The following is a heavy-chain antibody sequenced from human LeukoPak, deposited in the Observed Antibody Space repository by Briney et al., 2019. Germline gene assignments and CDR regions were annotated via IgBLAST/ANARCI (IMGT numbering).Heavy chain of an antibody. Sequence: GGSLRLSCAASGFTFSSYWMSWVRQAPGKGLEWVANIKQDGSEKYYVDSVKGRFTISRDNAKNSLYLQMNSLRAEDTAVYYCARARYVLRFLEWLLWFDYWGQGTLVTVSS. CDR3: ARARYVLRFLEWLLWFDY. J-gene: IGHJ4*02. CDR1: GFTFSSYW. V-gene: IGHV3-7*01. CDR2: IKQDGSEK. D-gene: IGHD3-3*01.